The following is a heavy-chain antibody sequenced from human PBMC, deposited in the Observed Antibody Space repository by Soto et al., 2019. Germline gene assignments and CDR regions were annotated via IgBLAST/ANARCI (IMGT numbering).Heavy chain of an antibody. CDR1: GGSISSSTYY. CDR3: ARLAPASWGAHRYYFDY. Sequence: QLQLRESGPGLVKPSETLSLICTVSGGSISSSTYYWGWVRQPPGKGLEWIGSVTYSGSTYFNPSLKSRVTIAADTSKNQSSLTLSSVTAADTAVYYCARLAPASWGAHRYYFDYWGQGTLVTVSS. D-gene: IGHD7-27*01. J-gene: IGHJ4*02. V-gene: IGHV4-39*01. CDR2: VTYSGST.